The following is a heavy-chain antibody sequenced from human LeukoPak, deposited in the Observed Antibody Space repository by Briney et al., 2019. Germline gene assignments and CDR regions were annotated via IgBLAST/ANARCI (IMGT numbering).Heavy chain of an antibody. CDR2: IYTSGST. CDR3: TRAYYYYYYMDV. V-gene: IGHV4-61*02. Sequence: PSETLSLTCIVSGASITRGTYYWTWLRQPAGKGLEWIGRIYTSGSTNYNPSLKSRVTMSVDTSKNQFSLKLSSVTAADTAVYYCTRAYYYYYYMDVWGKGTTVTISS. CDR1: GASITRGTYY. J-gene: IGHJ6*03.